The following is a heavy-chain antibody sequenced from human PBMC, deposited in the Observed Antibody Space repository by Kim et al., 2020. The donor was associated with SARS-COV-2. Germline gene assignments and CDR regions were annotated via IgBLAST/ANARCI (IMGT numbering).Heavy chain of an antibody. CDR2: INPNSGGT. V-gene: IGHV1-2*02. Sequence: ASVKVSCKASGDTFTGNYLHWVRQAPGQGLECMGWINPNSGGTNYAQKFQGRVTMTRDTSISTAYMELRGLRSDDTAVYYCATLVAYDSNVNYWGQGTLVTVSS. CDR3: ATLVAYDSNVNY. J-gene: IGHJ4*02. D-gene: IGHD3-22*01. CDR1: GDTFTGNY.